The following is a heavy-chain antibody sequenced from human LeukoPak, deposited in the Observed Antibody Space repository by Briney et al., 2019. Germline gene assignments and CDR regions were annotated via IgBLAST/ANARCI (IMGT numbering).Heavy chain of an antibody. CDR2: IYTSGST. Sequence: SETLSLTCTVSGGSISSHYWSWIRQPAGKGLEWIGRIYTSGSTNYNPSLKSRVTMSVDTSKNQFSLKLSSVTAADTAVYYCARDSEAYYYDSSGYYYSGYYFDYWGQGTLVTVSS. V-gene: IGHV4-4*07. J-gene: IGHJ4*02. CDR1: GGSISSHY. D-gene: IGHD3-22*01. CDR3: ARDSEAYYYDSSGYYYSGYYFDY.